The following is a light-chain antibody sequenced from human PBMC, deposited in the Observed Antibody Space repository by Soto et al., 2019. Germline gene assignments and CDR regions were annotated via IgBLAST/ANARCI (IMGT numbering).Light chain of an antibody. V-gene: IGKV1-5*01. J-gene: IGKJ1*01. Sequence: DIQMTQSPSTLSASVGDRVTITCRASQSISSWLAWYQQKPGQAPKLLIYDASSLESGVPSRFSGSGSGTEFTLTISSLQPDDFATYYCQQYNTPWTFGQGTKVEIK. CDR3: QQYNTPWT. CDR2: DAS. CDR1: QSISSW.